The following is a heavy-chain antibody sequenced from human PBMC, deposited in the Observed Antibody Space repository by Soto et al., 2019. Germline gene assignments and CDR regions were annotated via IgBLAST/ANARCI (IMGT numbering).Heavy chain of an antibody. CDR3: AKDPNYYDSSGMDV. CDR2: ISYDGSNK. J-gene: IGHJ6*02. V-gene: IGHV3-30*18. D-gene: IGHD3-22*01. Sequence: QVQLVESGGGVVQPGRSLRLSCAASGFTFSSYGMHWVRQAPGKGLEWVAVISYDGSNKYYADSVKGRFTISRDNSKNTLYLQMNSLRAEDTAVYYCAKDPNYYDSSGMDVWGQGTTVTVSS. CDR1: GFTFSSYG.